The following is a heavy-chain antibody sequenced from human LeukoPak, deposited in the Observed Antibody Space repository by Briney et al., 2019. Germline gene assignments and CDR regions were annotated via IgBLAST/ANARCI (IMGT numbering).Heavy chain of an antibody. J-gene: IGHJ3*02. CDR1: GGSISSSSYY. Sequence: SSETLSLTCTVSGGSISSSSYYWGWIRQPPGKGLEWIGSIYYSGSTYYNPPLKSRVTISVDTSKNKFSLKLNSVTAADTAVYYCARPAYRGSYYDAFDIWGQGTVVTVSS. V-gene: IGHV4-39*01. CDR2: IYYSGST. CDR3: ARPAYRGSYYDAFDI. D-gene: IGHD1-26*01.